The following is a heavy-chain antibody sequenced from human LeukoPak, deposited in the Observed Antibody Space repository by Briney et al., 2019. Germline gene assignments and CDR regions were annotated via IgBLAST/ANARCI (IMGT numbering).Heavy chain of an antibody. CDR3: ARVEVGAANRQWYGMDV. Sequence: PSETLSLTCTVSGGSISSYYWSWIRQPPGKGLEWIGYIYYSGSTNYNPSLKSRVTISVDTSKNQFSLKLSSVTAADTAVYYCARVEVGAANRQWYGMDVWGQGTTVTVSS. CDR1: GGSISSYY. J-gene: IGHJ6*02. V-gene: IGHV4-59*01. CDR2: IYYSGST. D-gene: IGHD2-15*01.